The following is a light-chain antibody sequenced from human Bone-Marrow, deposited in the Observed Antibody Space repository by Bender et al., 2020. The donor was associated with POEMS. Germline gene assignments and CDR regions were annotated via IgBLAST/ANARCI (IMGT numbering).Light chain of an antibody. CDR2: QRN. Sequence: SYELTQPPSVSVSPGQTASIACSGDKLEDKYTSWYQQKPGQSPVLVIYQRNKRPSGIPERFSASNSGFTATLTIRGTQAVDEADYYCQAWDSTTVVFGGGTKLTVL. CDR3: QAWDSTTVV. V-gene: IGLV3-1*01. J-gene: IGLJ2*01. CDR1: KLEDKY.